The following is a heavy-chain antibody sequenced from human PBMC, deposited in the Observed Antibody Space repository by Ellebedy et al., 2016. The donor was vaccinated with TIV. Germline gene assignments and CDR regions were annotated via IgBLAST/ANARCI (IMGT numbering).Heavy chain of an antibody. CDR3: ARGGGEASGSQGY. J-gene: IGHJ4*02. D-gene: IGHD3-10*01. Sequence: GGSLRLSXAASGFTFNNYAMNWVRQAPGKGLEWASGVSGSGSRTFYADSVKGRFTVSRDNSKNTLYPQMNSLRADDTAVYYCARGGGEASGSQGYWGQGTLVTVSS. CDR1: GFTFNNYA. V-gene: IGHV3-23*01. CDR2: VSGSGSRT.